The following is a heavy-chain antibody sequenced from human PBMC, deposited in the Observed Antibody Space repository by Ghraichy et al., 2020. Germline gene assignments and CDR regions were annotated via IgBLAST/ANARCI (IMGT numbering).Heavy chain of an antibody. Sequence: SETLSLTCTVSGGSISNEHSNWVRQPPGKGLEWIAYLFNDGRTSYNPSLKNRVTISLDRSQNQLSLRLTSVTAADTAVYFCARSLSGLDSGDYWGQGTLVTVSS. CDR1: GGSISNEH. J-gene: IGHJ4*02. CDR2: LFNDGRT. V-gene: IGHV4-59*01. CDR3: ARSLSGLDSGDY. D-gene: IGHD1-14*01.